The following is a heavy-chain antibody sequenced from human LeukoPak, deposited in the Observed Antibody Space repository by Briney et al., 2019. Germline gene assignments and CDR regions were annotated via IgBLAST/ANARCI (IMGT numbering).Heavy chain of an antibody. D-gene: IGHD5-12*01. J-gene: IGHJ4*02. CDR2: ISSSSSYI. CDR1: GFTFSSYS. V-gene: IGHV3-21*01. Sequence: GGSLRLSCAASGFTFSSYSMNWVRQAPGKGLEWVSSISSSSSYIYYADSVKGRFTISRDNAKNSLYLQMNSLRAEDTAVYYCAGIRRGYSGYDSYYWGQGTLVTVSS. CDR3: AGIRRGYSGYDSYY.